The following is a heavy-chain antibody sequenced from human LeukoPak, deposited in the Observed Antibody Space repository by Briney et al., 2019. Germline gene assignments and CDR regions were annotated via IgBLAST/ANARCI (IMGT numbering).Heavy chain of an antibody. Sequence: SETLSLTCTVSGGPISSSSYYWGWIRQPPGKGLEWIGSIYYSGSTYYNPSLKSRVTISVDTSKNQFSLKLSSVTAADTAVYYCARDGYQAGSDYWGQGTLVTVSS. D-gene: IGHD5-12*01. J-gene: IGHJ4*02. CDR2: IYYSGST. CDR1: GGPISSSSYY. V-gene: IGHV4-39*02. CDR3: ARDGYQAGSDY.